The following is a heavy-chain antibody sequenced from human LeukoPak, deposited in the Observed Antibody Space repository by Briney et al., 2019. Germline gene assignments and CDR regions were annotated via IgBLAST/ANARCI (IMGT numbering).Heavy chain of an antibody. D-gene: IGHD3-22*01. CDR2: INWNGGST. J-gene: IGHJ4*02. CDR1: GFTFDDYG. CDR3: AKDPTHYRVWDDYDSRRLSH. Sequence: GGSLRLSCAASGFTFDDYGMSWVRQAPGKGLEWVSGINWNGGSTGYADSVKGRFTISRDNAKNSLYLQMNSLRVEDTAVYYCAKDPTHYRVWDDYDSRRLSHWGQGTLVTVSS. V-gene: IGHV3-20*04.